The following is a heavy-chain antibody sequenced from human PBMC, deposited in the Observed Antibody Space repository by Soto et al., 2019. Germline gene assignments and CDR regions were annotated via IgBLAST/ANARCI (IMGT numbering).Heavy chain of an antibody. J-gene: IGHJ4*02. Sequence: VQLVESGGGVVQPGGSLRLSCAASGFTFNYYWMTWVRQAPGKGLEWVANIKQDGNEKYYLDSVKGRFTISRDNAKNSLYLQMNSLRTEDTGVYYCASDPRYCSGGSCYPRGYFDYWGQGILVTVSS. CDR1: GFTFNYYW. CDR2: IKQDGNEK. CDR3: ASDPRYCSGGSCYPRGYFDY. D-gene: IGHD2-15*01. V-gene: IGHV3-7*01.